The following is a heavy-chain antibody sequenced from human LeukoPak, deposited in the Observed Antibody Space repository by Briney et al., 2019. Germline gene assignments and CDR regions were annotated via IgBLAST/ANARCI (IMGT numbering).Heavy chain of an antibody. D-gene: IGHD3-10*01. CDR1: GYSFTSYW. V-gene: IGHV5-51*01. CDR2: IYPGDSDT. Sequence: GESLKISCKGSGYSFTSYWIGWVCQMPGKGLEWMGIIYPGDSDTRYSPSFQGQVTISADKSISTAYLQWSSLKASDTAMYYCARLARGPGEYYYYMDVWGKGTTVTVSS. J-gene: IGHJ6*03. CDR3: ARLARGPGEYYYYMDV.